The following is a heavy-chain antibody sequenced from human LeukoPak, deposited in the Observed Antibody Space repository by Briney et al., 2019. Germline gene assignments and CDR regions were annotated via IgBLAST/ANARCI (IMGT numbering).Heavy chain of an antibody. D-gene: IGHD6-19*01. V-gene: IGHV4-59*01. Sequence: SETLSLTCTVSGGSIRSYYWSWIRQPPGKGLEWIGYIYYSGSTNYNPSLKSRVTISVDTSKNQFSLKLSSVTAADTAVYYCARDALYSSGWLGAFDIWGQGTMVTVSS. CDR2: IYYSGST. CDR3: ARDALYSSGWLGAFDI. CDR1: GGSIRSYY. J-gene: IGHJ3*02.